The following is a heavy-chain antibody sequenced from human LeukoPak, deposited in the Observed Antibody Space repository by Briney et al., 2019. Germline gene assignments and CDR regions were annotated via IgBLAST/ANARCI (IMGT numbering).Heavy chain of an antibody. J-gene: IGHJ4*02. CDR1: GYSISSGYY. D-gene: IGHD3-22*01. CDR2: IYHSGST. CDR3: ARPSDSSGYSLPGFDY. Sequence: SEALSLTCAVSGYSISSGYYWGWIRQPPGKGLEWIGSIYHSGSTYYNPSLKSRVTISVDTSKNQFSLKLGSVTAADTAVYYCARPSDSSGYSLPGFDYWGQGTLVTVSS. V-gene: IGHV4-38-2*01.